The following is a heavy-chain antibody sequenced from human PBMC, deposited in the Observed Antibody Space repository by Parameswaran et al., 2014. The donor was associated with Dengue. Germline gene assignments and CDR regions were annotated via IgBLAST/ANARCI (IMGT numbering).Heavy chain of an antibody. CDR2: INAGNGNT. CDR3: ARDNGGYGSY. J-gene: IGHJ4*02. Sequence: SWVRQAPGQRLEWMGWINAGNGNTNYAQKLQGRVTMTTDTSTSTAYMELRSLRSDDTAVYYCARDNGGYGSYWGQGTLVTVSS. D-gene: IGHD1-26*01. V-gene: IGHV1-18*01.